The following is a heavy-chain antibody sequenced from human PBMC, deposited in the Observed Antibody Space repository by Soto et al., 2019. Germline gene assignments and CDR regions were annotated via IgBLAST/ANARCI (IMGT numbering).Heavy chain of an antibody. CDR3: ARARGIFGVVSYYYYYGMDV. V-gene: IGHV4-31*03. Sequence: SETLSLTCTVSGGSISSGGYYWSWIRQHPGKGLEWIGYIYYSGSTYYNPSLKSRVTISVDTSKNQFSLKLSSVTAADTAVYYCARARGIFGVVSYYYYYGMDVWGQGTTVTVSS. J-gene: IGHJ6*02. D-gene: IGHD3-3*01. CDR2: IYYSGST. CDR1: GGSISSGGYY.